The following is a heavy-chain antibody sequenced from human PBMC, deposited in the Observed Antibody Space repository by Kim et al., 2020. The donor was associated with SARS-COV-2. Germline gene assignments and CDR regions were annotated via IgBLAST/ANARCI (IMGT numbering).Heavy chain of an antibody. CDR1: GFTSSSYV. D-gene: IGHD3-10*01. CDR2: ISRDGRRT. J-gene: IGHJ4*02. CDR3: ARDVSGGYTFDY. V-gene: IGHV3-30*04. Sequence: GGPLRLSCAASGFTSSSYVFYWVRQAPGNGLEWVATISRDGRRTYYADSVKGRFTISRDNSNNTLSLQMNSLRVEDKAVYYCARDVSGGYTFDYSVQGTL.